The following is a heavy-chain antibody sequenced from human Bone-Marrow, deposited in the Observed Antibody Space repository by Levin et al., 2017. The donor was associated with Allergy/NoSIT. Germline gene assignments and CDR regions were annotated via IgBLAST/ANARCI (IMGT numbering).Heavy chain of an antibody. Sequence: PGGSLRLSCAASGFTFSSYAMHWVRQAPGKGLEWVAVISYDGSNKYYADSVKGRFTISRDNSKNTLYLQMNSLRAEDTAVYYCARVGDLGIVVVPAARALDYWGQGTLVTVSS. D-gene: IGHD2-2*01. CDR1: GFTFSSYA. CDR3: ARVGDLGIVVVPAARALDY. V-gene: IGHV3-30-3*01. J-gene: IGHJ4*02. CDR2: ISYDGSNK.